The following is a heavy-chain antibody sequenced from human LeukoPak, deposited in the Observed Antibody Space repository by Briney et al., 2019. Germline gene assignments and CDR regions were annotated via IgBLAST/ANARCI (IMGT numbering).Heavy chain of an antibody. V-gene: IGHV4-30-2*01. CDR3: ARLGIAAAGLPQAFDI. J-gene: IGHJ3*02. CDR1: GGSISSGGYS. D-gene: IGHD6-13*01. CDR2: IYHSGST. Sequence: SQTLSLTCAVSGGSISSGGYSWSWIRQPPGKGLEWIGYIYHSGSTYYNPSLKSRVTISVDTSKNQFSLKLSSVTAADTAVYYCARLGIAAAGLPQAFDIWGQGTMVTVSS.